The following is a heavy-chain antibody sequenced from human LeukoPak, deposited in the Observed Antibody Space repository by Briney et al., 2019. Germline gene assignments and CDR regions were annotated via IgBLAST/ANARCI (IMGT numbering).Heavy chain of an antibody. J-gene: IGHJ4*02. CDR2: IYDIGNT. CDR1: GAAMSSGRYS. V-gene: IGHV4-30-2*01. Sequence: SQTLSLTCAASGAAMSSGRYSWTWIRQPPGKGLEWIGFIYDIGNTYYNPSLESRVAISLDRSKNQFSLKLDSVSAADTAVYYCDRGRGDHTVYFSQWGQGTLVTVSS. CDR3: DRGRGDHTVYFSQ. D-gene: IGHD2-21*02.